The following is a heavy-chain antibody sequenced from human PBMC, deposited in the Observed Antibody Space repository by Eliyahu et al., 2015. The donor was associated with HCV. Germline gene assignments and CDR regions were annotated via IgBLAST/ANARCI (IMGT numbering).Heavy chain of an antibody. V-gene: IGHV3-30*02. D-gene: IGHD2-2*03. CDR1: XXXFXXHG. J-gene: IGHJ4*02. CDR2: IRYDGSNT. CDR3: AKMDNVVVPTTVPFDF. Sequence: QLVESGGGVVQPGGSLRLXXEASXXXFXXHGMHWVRQASGKGLEWVAFIRYDGSNTYYAPSVRGRFTISRDNSKNTLSLQMTRLTPEDTALYYCAKMDNVVVPTTVPFDFWGQGTLVTVSS.